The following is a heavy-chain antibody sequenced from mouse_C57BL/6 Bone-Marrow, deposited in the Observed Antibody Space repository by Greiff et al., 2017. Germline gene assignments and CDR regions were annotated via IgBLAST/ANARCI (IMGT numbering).Heavy chain of an antibody. D-gene: IGHD1-1*01. Sequence: VMLVESGAELARPGASVKLSCKASGYTFTSYGISWVKQRTGQGLEWIGEIYPRSGNTYYNEKFKGKATLTADKSSSTAYMELRSLTSEDSAVYFCAITTVVAFSKYFDYWGQGTTLTVSS. CDR2: IYPRSGNT. V-gene: IGHV1-81*01. J-gene: IGHJ2*01. CDR3: AITTVVAFSKYFDY. CDR1: GYTFTSYG.